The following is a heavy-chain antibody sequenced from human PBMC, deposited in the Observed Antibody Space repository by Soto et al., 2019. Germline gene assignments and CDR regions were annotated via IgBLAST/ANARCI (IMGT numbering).Heavy chain of an antibody. J-gene: IGHJ4*02. CDR1: GFTFSNYA. V-gene: IGHV3-30-3*01. D-gene: IGHD3-3*01. Sequence: QVQLVESGGGVVQPGRSLRLSCAASGFTFSNYAMHWVRQAPGKGLEWVAVISYDGSNEFYADSVKGRFTISRDNSKNPLYLQMNSLRAEDTAVYFCVRPRYITVFGVADCWGQGTLVTVSS. CDR3: VRPRYITVFGVADC. CDR2: ISYDGSNE.